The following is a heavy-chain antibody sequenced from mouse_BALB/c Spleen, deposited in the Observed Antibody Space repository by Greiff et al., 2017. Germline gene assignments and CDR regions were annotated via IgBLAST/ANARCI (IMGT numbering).Heavy chain of an antibody. CDR1: GYSITSGYY. Sequence: EVQLQESGPGLVKPSQSLSLTCSVTGYSITSGYYWNWIRQFPGNKLEWMGYISYDGSNNYNPSLKNRISITRDTSKNQFFLKLNSVTTEDTATYYWARDLSYFDGWGAGTTVTVSA. CDR3: ARDLSYFDG. V-gene: IGHV3-6*02. CDR2: ISYDGSN. D-gene: IGHD2-3*01. J-gene: IGHJ1*01.